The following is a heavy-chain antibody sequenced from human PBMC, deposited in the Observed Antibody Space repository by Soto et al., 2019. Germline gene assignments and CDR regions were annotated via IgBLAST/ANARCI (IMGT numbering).Heavy chain of an antibody. J-gene: IGHJ6*02. CDR1: GYTFTSYY. CDR3: ARDPRIVVVLAAPNSYYYYGMDV. Sequence: ASVKVSCKASGYTFTSYYMHWVRQAPGQGLEWMGIINPSGGSTSYAQKFQGRVTMTRDTSTSTVYMELSSLRSEDTAVYYCARDPRIVVVLAAPNSYYYYGMDVWGQGTTVTGSS. D-gene: IGHD2-15*01. CDR2: INPSGGST. V-gene: IGHV1-46*01.